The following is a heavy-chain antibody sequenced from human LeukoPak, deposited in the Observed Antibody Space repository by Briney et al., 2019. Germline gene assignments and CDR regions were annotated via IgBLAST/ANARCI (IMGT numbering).Heavy chain of an antibody. CDR1: GYTFTSYY. D-gene: IGHD5-18*01. J-gene: IGHJ4*02. CDR2: INPSGGST. CDR3: ARVRWGYSYGYMSFHLDY. Sequence: GASVKVSCKASGYTFTSYYMHWVRQAPGQGLEWMGIINPSGGSTSYAQKFQGRVTMTRDMSTSTVYMELSSLRSEDTAVYYCARVRWGYSYGYMSFHLDYWGQGTLVTVSS. V-gene: IGHV1-46*01.